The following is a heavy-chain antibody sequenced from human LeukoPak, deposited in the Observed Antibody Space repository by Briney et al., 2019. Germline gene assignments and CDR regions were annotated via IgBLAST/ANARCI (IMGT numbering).Heavy chain of an antibody. D-gene: IGHD6-19*01. CDR2: ISYDGSNK. V-gene: IGHV3-30*18. CDR3: AKDPSKLRGYSSGWYSPETPFQH. CDR1: GFTFSSYG. J-gene: IGHJ1*01. Sequence: GGSLRLSCAASGFTFSSYGMPWVRQAPGKGLEWVAVISYDGSNKYYADSVKGRFTISRDNSKNTLYLQMNSLRAEDKAVYYCAKDPSKLRGYSSGWYSPETPFQHWGHGTLVTVSS.